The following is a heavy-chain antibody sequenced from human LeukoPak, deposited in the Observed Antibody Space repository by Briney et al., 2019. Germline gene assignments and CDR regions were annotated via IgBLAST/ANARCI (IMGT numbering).Heavy chain of an antibody. CDR3: ARGPSWEVLKGVHPGEYHYYGMDV. D-gene: IGHD1-26*01. V-gene: IGHV3-21*01. CDR1: GFTFSSYS. CDR2: INSGSTYI. J-gene: IGHJ6*02. Sequence: PGGSLRLSCTASGFTFSSYSINWVRQAPGKGLEWVSSINSGSTYIYYADSVKGRFTISRDDAKNSLYLQMNSLRAEDTAVYYCARGPSWEVLKGVHPGEYHYYGMDVWGQGTTVTVSS.